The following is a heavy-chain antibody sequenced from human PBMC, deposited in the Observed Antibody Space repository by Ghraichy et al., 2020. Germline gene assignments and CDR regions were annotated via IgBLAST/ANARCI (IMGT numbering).Heavy chain of an antibody. CDR2: IYWDDDK. D-gene: IGHD6-13*01. CDR1: GFSLSTSGVG. J-gene: IGHJ4*02. Sequence: SGPTLVKPTQTLTLTRTFSGFSLSTSGVGVGWIHQPPGKALEWLALIYWDDDKRYSPSLKSRLTITKDTSKNQVVLTMTNMDPVDTATYYCAHKGSRRQQLMYYFDYWGQGTLVTVSS. CDR3: AHKGSRRQQLMYYFDY. V-gene: IGHV2-5*02.